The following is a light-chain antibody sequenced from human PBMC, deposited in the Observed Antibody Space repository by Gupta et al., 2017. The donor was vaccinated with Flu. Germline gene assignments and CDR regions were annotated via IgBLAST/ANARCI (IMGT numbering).Light chain of an antibody. J-gene: IGLJ1*01. CDR2: QDK. CDR3: QAWDTHSTV. Sequence: PGQTTSITCSGGKLGEKFVCVYQHKPGQSPVLVIYQDKRRPSVIPERYSGSMSGNTATLTISGTQAMDDAYYYCQAWDTHSTVFGPGTKVTVL. CDR1: KLGEKF. V-gene: IGLV3-1*01.